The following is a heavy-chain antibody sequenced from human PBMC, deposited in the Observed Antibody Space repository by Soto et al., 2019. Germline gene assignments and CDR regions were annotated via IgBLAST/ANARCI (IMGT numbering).Heavy chain of an antibody. CDR1: GYTFTSYD. CDR3: ARALSGSSDNWFDP. J-gene: IGHJ5*02. Sequence: ASVKVSCKASGYTFTSYDINWVRQATGQGLEWMGWMNPNSGNTGYAQKFQGRVTMTRNTSINTAYMELSSLRSEDTAVYYCARALSGSSDNWFDPWGQGTLVTVSS. CDR2: MNPNSGNT. D-gene: IGHD1-26*01. V-gene: IGHV1-8*02.